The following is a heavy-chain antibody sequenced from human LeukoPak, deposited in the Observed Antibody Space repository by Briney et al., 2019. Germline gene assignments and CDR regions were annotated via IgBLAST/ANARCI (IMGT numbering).Heavy chain of an antibody. D-gene: IGHD1-1*01. Sequence: GASVKVSCKSSGHTFTEYYVHWVRQAPGLGLEWLGWIHPGTDNPNYAQKFQGRVAISRDTSINTAYMELVRLKSDDTAVYYCASYASGYNWLKVWGQGTLVTVSS. CDR1: GHTFTEYY. J-gene: IGHJ4*02. CDR2: IHPGTDNP. V-gene: IGHV1-2*02. CDR3: ASYASGYNWLKV.